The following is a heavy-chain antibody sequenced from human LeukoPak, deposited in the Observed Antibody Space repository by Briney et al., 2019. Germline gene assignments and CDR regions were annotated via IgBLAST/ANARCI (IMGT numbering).Heavy chain of an antibody. CDR1: GFTFSSYG. CDR2: IRYDGSNK. D-gene: IGHD2-2*01. Sequence: PGGSLRLSCAASGFTFSSYGTHWVRQAPGKGLEWVAFIRYDGSNKYYADSVKGRFTISRDNSKNTLYLQMNSLRAEDTAVYYCAKDWVDCSSTSCPWGQGTLVTVSS. J-gene: IGHJ5*02. CDR3: AKDWVDCSSTSCP. V-gene: IGHV3-30*02.